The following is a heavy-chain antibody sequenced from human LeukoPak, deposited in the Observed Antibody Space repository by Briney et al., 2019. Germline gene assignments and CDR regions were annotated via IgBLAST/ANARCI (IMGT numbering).Heavy chain of an antibody. D-gene: IGHD3-22*01. V-gene: IGHV1-18*01. CDR2: ISAYNGNT. Sequence: ASVKVSCKASGYTFTSYGISWVRQAPGQGLGWMGWISAYNGNTNYAQKLQGRATMTTDTSTSTAYMELRSLRSDDTAVYYCARANYNLYYDSRKDAFDIWGQGTMVTVSS. J-gene: IGHJ3*02. CDR1: GYTFTSYG. CDR3: ARANYNLYYDSRKDAFDI.